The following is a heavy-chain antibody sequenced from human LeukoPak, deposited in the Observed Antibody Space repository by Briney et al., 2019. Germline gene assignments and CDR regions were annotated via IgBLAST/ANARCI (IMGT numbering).Heavy chain of an antibody. CDR1: GGSISSSSYY. Sequence: PSETLSLTCTVSGGSISSSSYYWGWIRQPPGKGLEWIGSIYYSGSTYYNPSLKSRVTISVDTSKNQFSLKLSSVTAADTDVYYCARHGGGYARAKRYNWNAGLVYWGQGTLVTVSS. CDR2: IYYSGST. V-gene: IGHV4-39*01. J-gene: IGHJ4*02. D-gene: IGHD1-20*01. CDR3: ARHGGGYARAKRYNWNAGLVY.